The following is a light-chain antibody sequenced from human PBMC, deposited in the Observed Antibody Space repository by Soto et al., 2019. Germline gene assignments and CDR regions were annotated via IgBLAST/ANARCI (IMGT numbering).Light chain of an antibody. CDR2: GAS. CDR3: QQYCSSPPYT. V-gene: IGKV3-20*01. J-gene: IGKJ2*01. Sequence: EIVLTQSPGTLSLSPGERATLSCRASQSVSSSYLAWYQQKPGQAPRLLIYGASSRATGIPDRFSGSGSGTDFTLTISGLEPEDFAVYYCQQYCSSPPYTFGQGTKLVIK. CDR1: QSVSSSY.